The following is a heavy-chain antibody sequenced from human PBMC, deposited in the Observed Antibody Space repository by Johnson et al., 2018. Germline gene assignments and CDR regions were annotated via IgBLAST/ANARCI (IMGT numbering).Heavy chain of an antibody. CDR2: ISYDGSNK. V-gene: IGHV3-30*18. CDR3: AKDGRLLGYFGWAFIFQD. D-gene: IGHD3-9*01. Sequence: QVQLVQSGGGVVQSGRSLRLSCAASGFTFSSYGMHWVRQAPGKGLEWVAIISYDGSNKYYADSVKDRFTISRDNSKNTLDLQLNSLRAEDTAVYYCAKDGRLLGYFGWAFIFQDWGQGTLVTVSS. J-gene: IGHJ1*01. CDR1: GFTFSSYG.